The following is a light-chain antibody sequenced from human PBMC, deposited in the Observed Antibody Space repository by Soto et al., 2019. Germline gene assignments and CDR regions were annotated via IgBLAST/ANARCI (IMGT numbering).Light chain of an antibody. CDR3: SLYTSSSTI. V-gene: IGLV2-14*01. Sequence: QSLLTQPAAVSGSPGQSITISCTGTSSDVGGYNYVSWYQQHPGKAPKLMIYDVSNRPSGVSNRFSGSKSGNTASLTISGLQAEDEADYYCSLYTSSSTIFGTGTKVPVL. CDR2: DVS. J-gene: IGLJ1*01. CDR1: SSDVGGYNY.